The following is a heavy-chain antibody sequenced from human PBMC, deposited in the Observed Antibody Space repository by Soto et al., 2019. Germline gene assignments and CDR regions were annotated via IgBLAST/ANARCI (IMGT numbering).Heavy chain of an antibody. V-gene: IGHV3-23*01. CDR3: AKDRDTTIFGVVFDY. CDR1: GFTFSNYA. J-gene: IGHJ4*02. CDR2: ISVSGGST. Sequence: PGGSLRLSCAASGFTFSNYAMNWVRQAPGKGLERVSAISVSGGSTYYADSVKGRFTISRDNSKNTLYLQMNSLRAEDTAIYYCAKDRDTTIFGVVFDYWGQGAQVTVSS. D-gene: IGHD3-3*01.